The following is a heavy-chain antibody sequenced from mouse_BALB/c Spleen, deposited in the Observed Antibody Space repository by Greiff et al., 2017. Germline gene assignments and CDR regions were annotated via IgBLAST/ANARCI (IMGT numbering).Heavy chain of an antibody. J-gene: IGHJ2*01. CDR3: ARYYEFDY. CDR2: ISSGSSTI. CDR1: GFTFSSFG. D-gene: IGHD2-4*01. V-gene: IGHV5-17*02. Sequence: EVKLVESGGGLVQPGGSRKLSCAASGFTFSSFGMHWVRQAPEKGLEWVAYISSGSSTIYYADTVKGRFTISRDNPKNTLFLRMTSLRSEDTAMYYCARYYEFDYWGQGTTLTVSS.